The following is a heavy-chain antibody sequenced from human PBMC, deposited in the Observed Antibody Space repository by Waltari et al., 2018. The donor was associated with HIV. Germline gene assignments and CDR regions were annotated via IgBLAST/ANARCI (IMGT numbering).Heavy chain of an antibody. CDR1: GGTFSSYA. V-gene: IGHV1-69*04. CDR3: ARPEIWGVTIGVVDYGMDV. J-gene: IGHJ6*02. Sequence: VQMVQLGAVVKKPGSSVRVSCKASGGTFSSYAISWVRQAPGQGLEWMGKVSANLGRANDGQELQGGATVTADKSTGTADMGRSSVRYAETAVYYCARPEIWGVTIGVVDYGMDVWGQGTTVSVSS. D-gene: IGHD2-15*01. CDR2: VSANLGRA.